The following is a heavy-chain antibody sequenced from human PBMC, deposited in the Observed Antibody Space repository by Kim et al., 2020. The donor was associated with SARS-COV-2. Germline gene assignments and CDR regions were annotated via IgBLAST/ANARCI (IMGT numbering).Heavy chain of an antibody. Sequence: SETLSLTCAVYGGSFSGYYWTWIRQSPGKGLQWIGEVSHRGITKYNPSLESRGTISLDTSKNQFSLKLTFVTAADTAVYYCARIYVFSSGWPGDHYYGMDVWGRGTTVTVS. V-gene: IGHV4-34*01. D-gene: IGHD6-19*01. J-gene: IGHJ6*02. CDR2: VSHRGIT. CDR3: ARIYVFSSGWPGDHYYGMDV. CDR1: GGSFSGYY.